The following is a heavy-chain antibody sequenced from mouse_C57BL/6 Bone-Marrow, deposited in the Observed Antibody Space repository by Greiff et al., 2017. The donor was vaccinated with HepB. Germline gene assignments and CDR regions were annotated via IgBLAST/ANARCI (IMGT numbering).Heavy chain of an antibody. CDR2: IYPRSGNT. D-gene: IGHD2-2*01. J-gene: IGHJ2*01. Sequence: VQLVESGAELARPGASVKLSCKASGYTFTSYGISWVKQRTGQGLEWIGEIYPRSGNTYYNEKFKGKATLTADKSSSTAYMELRSLTSEDSAVYFCARSTMVTFDYWGQGTTLTVSS. CDR3: ARSTMVTFDY. V-gene: IGHV1-81*01. CDR1: GYTFTSYG.